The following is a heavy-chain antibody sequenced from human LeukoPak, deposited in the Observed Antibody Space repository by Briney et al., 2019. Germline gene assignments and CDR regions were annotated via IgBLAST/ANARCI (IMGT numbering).Heavy chain of an antibody. CDR2: IYYSGST. V-gene: IGHV4-39*01. CDR3: ARLHYGGNYGYYYYYMDV. D-gene: IGHD4-23*01. Sequence: SETLSLTCTVSGGSISSSSYYWGWIRQPPGKGLEWIGSIYYSGSTYYNPSLKSRVTISVDTSKNQFSLKLSSVTAADTAVYYCARLHYGGNYGYYYYYMDVWGKGTTVTISS. J-gene: IGHJ6*03. CDR1: GGSISSSSYY.